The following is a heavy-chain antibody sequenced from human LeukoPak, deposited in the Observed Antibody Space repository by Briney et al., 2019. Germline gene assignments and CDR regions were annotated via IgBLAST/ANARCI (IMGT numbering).Heavy chain of an antibody. J-gene: IGHJ3*02. D-gene: IGHD3-22*01. CDR1: GGSISNYY. CDR2: IYYSGST. Sequence: SETLSLICTVSGGSISNYYWSWIRQPPGKGLEWIGFIYYSGSTNYNPSLKSRVTISVDTSKNQFSLKLSSVTAADTAVYYCARQHGAYYYDSTGYWQINAFDIWGQGTMVTVSS. CDR3: ARQHGAYYYDSTGYWQINAFDI. V-gene: IGHV4-59*08.